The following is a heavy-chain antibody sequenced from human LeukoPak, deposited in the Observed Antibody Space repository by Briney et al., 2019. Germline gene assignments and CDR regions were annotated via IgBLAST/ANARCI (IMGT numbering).Heavy chain of an antibody. V-gene: IGHV1-69*13. D-gene: IGHD3-10*01. CDR3: HYGSGSYYNVGGYYYYGMDV. CDR2: IIPIFGTA. J-gene: IGHJ6*04. Sequence: SVKVSCKASGGTFSSYAISWVRQAPGQGLERMGGIIPIFGTANYAQKFQGRVTITADESTSTAYMELSSLRSEDTAVYYCHYGSGSYYNVGGYYYYGMDVWGKGTTVTVSS. CDR1: GGTFSSYA.